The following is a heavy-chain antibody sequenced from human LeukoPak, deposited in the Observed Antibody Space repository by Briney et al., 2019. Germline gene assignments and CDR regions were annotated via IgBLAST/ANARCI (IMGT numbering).Heavy chain of an antibody. J-gene: IGHJ4*02. CDR1: GFTFSSYS. CDR3: ARLTGSGWNYFDH. V-gene: IGHV3-13*01. Sequence: GGSLRLSCAASGFTFSSYSMNWVRQATGKGLEWVSGIGAAGDTYYADSVKGRFTISRENAKNSLYLQMNSLRAGDTAIYYCARLTGSGWNYFDHWGQGTLVTVSS. D-gene: IGHD6-19*01. CDR2: IGAAGDT.